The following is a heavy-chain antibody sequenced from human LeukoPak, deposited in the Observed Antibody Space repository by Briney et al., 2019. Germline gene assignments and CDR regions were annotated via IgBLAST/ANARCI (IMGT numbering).Heavy chain of an antibody. V-gene: IGHV4-39*07. CDR1: GGSISSSSYY. CDR3: ARDQFDIFRWGAAFDI. J-gene: IGHJ3*02. CDR2: IYYSGST. Sequence: SETLSLTCTVSGGSISSSSYYWGWIRQPPGKGLEWIGSIYYSGSTYYNPSLKSRVTISVDASKNQFSLKLSSVTAADTAVYYCARDQFDIFRWGAAFDIWGQGTMVTVSS. D-gene: IGHD3-9*01.